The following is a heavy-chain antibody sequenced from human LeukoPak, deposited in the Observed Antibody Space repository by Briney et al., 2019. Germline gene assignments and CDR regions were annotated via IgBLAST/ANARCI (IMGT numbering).Heavy chain of an antibody. V-gene: IGHV4-34*01. CDR2: INHSGGT. CDR1: GGSFSGYY. CDR3: ARGAPKEIQLWLRLRGVAFDI. Sequence: SETLSLTCAVYGGSFSGYYWSWIRQPPGKGLEWIGEINHSGGTNYNPSLKSRVTISVDTSENQFSLKLNSVTAADTAVYYCARGAPKEIQLWLRLRGVAFDIWGQGTMVTVSS. J-gene: IGHJ3*02. D-gene: IGHD5-18*01.